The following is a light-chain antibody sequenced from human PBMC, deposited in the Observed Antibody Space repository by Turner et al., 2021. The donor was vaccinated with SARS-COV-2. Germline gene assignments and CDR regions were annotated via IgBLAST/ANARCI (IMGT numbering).Light chain of an antibody. J-gene: IGKJ4*01. CDR2: SAY. Sequence: DIQMTQSPSSVSASVGDRVIITCRASQGVSSRLGWYQQKPGNAPKLLIHSAYTLQSGVPSRFSGSGSDTEFTLTITSLQPEDFATYFCQQGKSLPLTFGGGTKVESK. V-gene: IGKV1D-12*01. CDR1: QGVSSR. CDR3: QQGKSLPLT.